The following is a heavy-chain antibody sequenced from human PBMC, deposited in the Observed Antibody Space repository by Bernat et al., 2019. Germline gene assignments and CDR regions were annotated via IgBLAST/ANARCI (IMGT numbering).Heavy chain of an antibody. CDR3: ARPYGDYARGGFDF. Sequence: QVQLVESGGGVVQPGRSLRLSCAASGFTFSSYGMHWVRQAPGKGLEWVAVISYDGNNIYYADSVKGRFTISRDNSKNTLYLQMNSLRADDTAVYYCARPYGDYARGGFDFWGQGTLVTVSS. J-gene: IGHJ4*02. D-gene: IGHD4-17*01. CDR1: GFTFSSYG. V-gene: IGHV3-30*03. CDR2: ISYDGNNI.